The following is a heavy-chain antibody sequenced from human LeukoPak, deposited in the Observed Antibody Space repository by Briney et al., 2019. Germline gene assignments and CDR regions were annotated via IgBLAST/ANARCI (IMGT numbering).Heavy chain of an antibody. J-gene: IGHJ5*02. CDR3: ARDGSPYSSGCYGGNWFDP. Sequence: ASVKVSCKASGYTFTGYYMHWVRQAPGQGLEWMGWINPDSGGTNYAQKFQGRVTMTRDTSISTAYMELSRLRSDDTAVYYCARDGSPYSSGCYGGNWFDPWGQGTLVTVSS. V-gene: IGHV1-2*02. CDR2: INPDSGGT. D-gene: IGHD6-19*01. CDR1: GYTFTGYY.